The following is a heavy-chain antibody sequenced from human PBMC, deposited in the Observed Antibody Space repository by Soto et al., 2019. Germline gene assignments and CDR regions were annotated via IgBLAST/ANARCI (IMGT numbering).Heavy chain of an antibody. Sequence: GGSLRLSCAASGFTFSNAWMSWVRQAPGKGLEWVGRIKSKTDGGTTDYAAPVKGRFTISRDDSKNTPYLQMNSLKTEDTAVYYCTTAYWSGYYTGLKAFDIWGQGTMVTVSS. J-gene: IGHJ3*02. D-gene: IGHD3-3*01. CDR1: GFTFSNAW. CDR3: TTAYWSGYYTGLKAFDI. CDR2: IKSKTDGGTT. V-gene: IGHV3-15*01.